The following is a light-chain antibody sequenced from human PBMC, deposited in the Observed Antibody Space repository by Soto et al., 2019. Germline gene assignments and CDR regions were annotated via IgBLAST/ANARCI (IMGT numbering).Light chain of an antibody. J-gene: IGKJ1*01. CDR2: GAS. CDR3: QQYGGSPRT. CDR1: QSISRY. V-gene: IGKV3-20*01. Sequence: IVLTQSPGTLSLSPGERTTLSCRASQSISRYLAWYQQKPGQGPRLLIYGASSRATGTPDRFSGSGSGTDFTLTINRLEPEDFAVYYCQQYGGSPRTFGQGTKVDIK.